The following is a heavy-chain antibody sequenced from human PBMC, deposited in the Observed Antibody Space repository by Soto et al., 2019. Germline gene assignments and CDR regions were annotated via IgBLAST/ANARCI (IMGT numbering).Heavy chain of an antibody. V-gene: IGHV3-11*01. CDR1: GFTFSDYY. Sequence: GESLKISCAASGFTFSDYYMSWIRQAPGKGLEWVSDISSSGSIIYYADSVKGRFTISRDNAKNSLYLQMNSLRAEDTAVYYCARVNGYYYYGMDVWGQGTTVTVSS. CDR2: ISSSGSII. J-gene: IGHJ6*02. CDR3: ARVNGYYYYGMDV. D-gene: IGHD3-22*01.